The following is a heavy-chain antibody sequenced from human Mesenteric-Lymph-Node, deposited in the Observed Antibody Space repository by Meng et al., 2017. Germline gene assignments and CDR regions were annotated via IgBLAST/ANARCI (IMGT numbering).Heavy chain of an antibody. Sequence: GGSLRLSCAASGFTFSSYEMNWVRQAPGKGLEWVSYISSSGSTIYYADSVKGRFTISRDNAKNSLYLQMNSLRAEDTAVYYCAREHARITIFGVVITGGRDDAFDIWGQGTTVTVSS. D-gene: IGHD3-3*01. J-gene: IGHJ3*02. CDR3: AREHARITIFGVVITGGRDDAFDI. CDR1: GFTFSSYE. CDR2: ISSSGSTI. V-gene: IGHV3-48*03.